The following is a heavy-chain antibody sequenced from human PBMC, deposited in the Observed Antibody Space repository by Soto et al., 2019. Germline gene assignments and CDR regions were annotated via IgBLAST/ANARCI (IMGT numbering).Heavy chain of an antibody. Sequence: SETLSLTCTVSGGSISSYYWSWIRQPPGKGLEWIGYIYYSGSTNYNPSLKSRVTISVDTSKNQFSLKLSSVTAADTAVYYCARHLSTVTTRGYWYFYFWGSGTLVPVSS. V-gene: IGHV4-59*08. D-gene: IGHD4-17*01. CDR2: IYYSGST. CDR1: GGSISSYY. CDR3: ARHLSTVTTRGYWYFYF. J-gene: IGHJ2*01.